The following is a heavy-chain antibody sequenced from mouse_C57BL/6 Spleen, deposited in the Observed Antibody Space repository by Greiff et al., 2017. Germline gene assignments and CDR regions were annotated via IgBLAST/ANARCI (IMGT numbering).Heavy chain of an antibody. CDR1: GYTFTDYE. CDR3: TRLGYYSPAWFAG. D-gene: IGHD2-12*01. V-gene: IGHV1-15*01. J-gene: IGHJ3*01. CDR2: IDPETGGT. Sequence: QVQLQQSGAELVRPGASVTLSCKASGYTFTDYEMHWVKQTPVHGLEWIGAIDPETGGTAYNQKFKGKAILTADTSSSTAYMELRSLTSEDSAGYDCTRLGYYSPAWFAGWGQGTLVTVAA.